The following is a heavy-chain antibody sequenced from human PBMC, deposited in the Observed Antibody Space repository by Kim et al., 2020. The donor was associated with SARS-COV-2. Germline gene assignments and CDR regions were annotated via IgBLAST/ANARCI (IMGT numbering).Heavy chain of an antibody. CDR1: GFTFSRYA. V-gene: IGHV3-30-3*01. CDR3: ARENYYGSGSGDYFDY. Sequence: GGSLRLSCAASGFTFSRYAIHWVRQAPGKGLEWVALISYDGPNKYYADSVKGRFTISRDNSKNTVYLQMSSLRAEDTAVYYCARENYYGSGSGDYFDYWGQGTLVTVSS. J-gene: IGHJ4*02. D-gene: IGHD3-10*01. CDR2: ISYDGPNK.